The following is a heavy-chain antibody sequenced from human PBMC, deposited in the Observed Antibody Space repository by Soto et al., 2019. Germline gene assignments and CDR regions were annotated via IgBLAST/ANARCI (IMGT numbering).Heavy chain of an antibody. CDR2: INPNSGGT. J-gene: IGHJ3*02. V-gene: IGHV1-2*04. CDR1: GYTFTGYY. Sequence: ASVKVSCKASGYTFTGYYMHWVRQAPGQGLEWMGWINPNSGGTNYAQKFQGWVTMTRDTSISTAYMELSRLRSDDTAVYYWARSGLEYSSSPAGEWAFDIWGQGTMVTVSS. CDR3: ARSGLEYSSSPAGEWAFDI. D-gene: IGHD6-6*01.